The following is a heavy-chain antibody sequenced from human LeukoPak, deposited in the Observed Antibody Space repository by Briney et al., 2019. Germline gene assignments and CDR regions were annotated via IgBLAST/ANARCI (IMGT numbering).Heavy chain of an antibody. J-gene: IGHJ4*02. Sequence: GGSLRLSCAASGFTFSSYTFNWVRQAPGKGLEWVSSISSGSSYIYYADSVKGRFTISRDNAKNSLYLQMDSLRAEDTAVYYCARYRFGYYDNSAPHWGQGTLVTVSS. CDR1: GFTFSSYT. CDR2: ISSGSSYI. V-gene: IGHV3-21*01. CDR3: ARYRFGYYDNSAPH. D-gene: IGHD3-22*01.